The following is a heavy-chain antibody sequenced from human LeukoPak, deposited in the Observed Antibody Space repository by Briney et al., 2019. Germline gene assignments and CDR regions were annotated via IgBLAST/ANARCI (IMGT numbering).Heavy chain of an antibody. CDR1: GYTLTELS. Sequence: ASVKVSCKVSGYTLTELSMHWVRQAPGKGLEWMGGFDPEDGETIYAQKFQSRVTMTEDTSTDTAYMELSSLRCEDTAVYYCATPQKTYGDYVYWGQGTLVTVSS. CDR2: FDPEDGET. D-gene: IGHD4-17*01. CDR3: ATPQKTYGDYVY. V-gene: IGHV1-24*01. J-gene: IGHJ4*02.